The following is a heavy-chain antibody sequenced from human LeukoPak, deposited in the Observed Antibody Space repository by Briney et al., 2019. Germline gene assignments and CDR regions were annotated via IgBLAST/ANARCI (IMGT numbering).Heavy chain of an antibody. D-gene: IGHD4-23*01. Sequence: ASVKVSCKASGNTFTSHDLNWVRQATGQGPEWMGWINPKSGITGYAQKFQGRITMTSDTSISTIYMELNSLKSEDTAVYYCARAGGSALVTHFDYWGQGTLVTVSS. CDR3: ARAGGSALVTHFDY. V-gene: IGHV1-8*01. J-gene: IGHJ4*02. CDR2: INPKSGIT. CDR1: GNTFTSHD.